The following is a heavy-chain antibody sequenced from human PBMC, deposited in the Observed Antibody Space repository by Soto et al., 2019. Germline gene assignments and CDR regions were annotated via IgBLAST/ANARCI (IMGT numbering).Heavy chain of an antibody. CDR3: ARHYDILTGYGDDAFDI. CDR1: GDSIHSYY. J-gene: IGHJ3*02. CDR2: IYYSGST. V-gene: IGHV4-59*08. D-gene: IGHD3-9*01. Sequence: SETLSLTCTVSGDSIHSYYWRWIGQPPGKGLEWIGYIYYSGSTNYNPSLKSRVTISVDTSKNQFSLKLSSVTAADTAVYYCARHYDILTGYGDDAFDIWGQGTMVTVS.